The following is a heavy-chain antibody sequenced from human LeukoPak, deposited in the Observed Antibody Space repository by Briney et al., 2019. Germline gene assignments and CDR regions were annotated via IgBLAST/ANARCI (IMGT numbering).Heavy chain of an antibody. CDR2: IWAYGRRE. V-gene: IGHV3-33*01. Sequence: GGSLTPSCPMSGFTLTTHGMRWVSQPPGRGRAWVEVIWAYGRRESYEESVKGRFSISRDNPRSSVYLQMNSLRVEDTAVYYCARVDDTRSHYSIFEYWGEGTRVTVSS. CDR1: GFTLTTHG. CDR3: ARVDDTRSHYSIFEY. J-gene: IGHJ4*02. D-gene: IGHD3-22*01.